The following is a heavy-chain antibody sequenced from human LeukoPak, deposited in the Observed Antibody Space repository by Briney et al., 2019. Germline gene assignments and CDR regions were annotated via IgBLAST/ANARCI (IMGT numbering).Heavy chain of an antibody. J-gene: IGHJ4*02. CDR2: MNPNSGDI. CDR3: AGGGYDILTGSYRVRYYFDY. V-gene: IGHV1-2*02. D-gene: IGHD3-9*01. CDR1: GYTFTASY. Sequence: ASVKVSCKASGYTFTASYIHWVRLAPGQGLEWMGWMNPNSGDIHYAQKFQGRVTMTRDTSISTAYMDLSRLGSDDTAVYYCAGGGYDILTGSYRVRYYFDYWGQGTLVTVSS.